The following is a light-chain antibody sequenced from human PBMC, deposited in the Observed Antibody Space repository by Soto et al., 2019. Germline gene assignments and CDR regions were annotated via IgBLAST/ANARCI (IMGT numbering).Light chain of an antibody. CDR2: AAS. CDR3: QQSYSTPWT. V-gene: IGKV1-39*01. CDR1: QNISTY. Sequence: DIQMTQSPSSLSASLLDRVSITCRASQNISTYLNWYQQKPGKAPKLLIYAASSLLSGVPSRFSGSGSGTDFTLTISSLQPEDFSTYYCQQSYSTPWTFGQGTKVDIK. J-gene: IGKJ1*01.